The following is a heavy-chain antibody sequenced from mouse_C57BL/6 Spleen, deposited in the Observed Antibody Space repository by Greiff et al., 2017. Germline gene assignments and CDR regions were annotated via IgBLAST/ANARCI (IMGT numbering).Heavy chain of an antibody. V-gene: IGHV1-15*01. D-gene: IGHD1-1*01. CDR3: TPYYGSSYWYFDV. CDR2: LDPETGGT. CDR1: GYTFTDYE. J-gene: IGHJ1*03. Sequence: QVQLQQSGAELVRPGASVTLSCKASGYTFTDYEMHWVKQTPVHGLEWIGALDPETGGTAYNQKFKGKAILTADKSSSTAYMELRILTSEDSAVSSCTPYYGSSYWYFDVWGTGTTVTVSS.